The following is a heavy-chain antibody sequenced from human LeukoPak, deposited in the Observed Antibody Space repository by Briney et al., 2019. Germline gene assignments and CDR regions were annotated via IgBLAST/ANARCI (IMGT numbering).Heavy chain of an antibody. CDR1: GDSISRYY. J-gene: IGHJ5*02. CDR2: IYYSGST. D-gene: IGHD2-2*01. Sequence: PSETLSLTCTVSGDSISRYYWSWIRQPPGKGLEWIGSIYYSGSTYYNPSLKSRVTISVDTSKNQFSLKLSSVTAADTAVYYCARGVVPASNILNWFDPWGQGTLVTVSS. V-gene: IGHV4-39*07. CDR3: ARGVVPASNILNWFDP.